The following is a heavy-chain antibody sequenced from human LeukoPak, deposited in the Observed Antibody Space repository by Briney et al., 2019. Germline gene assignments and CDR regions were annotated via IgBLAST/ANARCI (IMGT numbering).Heavy chain of an antibody. CDR3: AKEGMGSEATTADGAFDI. D-gene: IGHD1-26*01. Sequence: PSETLSLTCTVSGGSISVYHWSWIRQPPGKGLEWLGYLYDTGSTNYIPSLKSRVTISVDTSKNQISLKLSSVTAADTAVYFCAKEGMGSEATTADGAFDIWGQGTTVTVSS. CDR2: LYDTGST. CDR1: GGSISVYH. J-gene: IGHJ3*02. V-gene: IGHV4-59*12.